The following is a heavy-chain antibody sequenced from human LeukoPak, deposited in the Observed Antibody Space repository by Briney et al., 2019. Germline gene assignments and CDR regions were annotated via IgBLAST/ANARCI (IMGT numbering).Heavy chain of an antibody. CDR2: INSDGSDT. V-gene: IGHV3-74*01. CDR3: GAKVGATYDY. CDR1: GFTFSSYS. Sequence: GGSLRLSCAASGFTFSSYSMHWVRQAPGKGLVWVSRINSDGSDTTYADSVKGRFTISRDNAKSTLYLQMNSLGAEDTATYYCGAKVGATYDYWGQGTLVTVSS. D-gene: IGHD1-26*01. J-gene: IGHJ4*02.